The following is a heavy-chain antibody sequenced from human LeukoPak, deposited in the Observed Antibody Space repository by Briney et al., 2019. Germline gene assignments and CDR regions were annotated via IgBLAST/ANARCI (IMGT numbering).Heavy chain of an antibody. CDR3: ATAPEIVVITQVAFDI. J-gene: IGHJ3*02. CDR1: GYTFTGYY. Sequence: ASVKVSCKASGYTFTGYYIHWVRQAPGHGPEWMGWINPDTGGTNYAQKFHGRVTMTRDTSISTAYMELSRLRSDDTAVYYCATAPEIVVITQVAFDIWGQGTMVTVSS. V-gene: IGHV1-2*02. D-gene: IGHD3-22*01. CDR2: INPDTGGT.